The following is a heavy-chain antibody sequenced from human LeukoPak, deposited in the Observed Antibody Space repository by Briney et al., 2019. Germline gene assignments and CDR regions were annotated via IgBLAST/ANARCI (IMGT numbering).Heavy chain of an antibody. CDR1: GYSFTSYW. V-gene: IGHV5-51*01. CDR2: IYPGDSDT. CDR3: ARHPAWYSSGWAPDY. D-gene: IGHD6-19*01. Sequence: AESLKISCKGSGYSFTSYWIGWVRQMPGKGLEWMGIIYPGDSDTRYSPSFQGQVTISADKSISTAYLQWSSLKASDTAMYYCARHPAWYSSGWAPDYWGQGTLVTVSS. J-gene: IGHJ4*02.